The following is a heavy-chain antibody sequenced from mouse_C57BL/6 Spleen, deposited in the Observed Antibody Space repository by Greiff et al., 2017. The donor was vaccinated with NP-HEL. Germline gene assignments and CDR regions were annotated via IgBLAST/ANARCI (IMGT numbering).Heavy chain of an antibody. Sequence: VQLQQSGAELVRPGASVKLSCKASGYTFTDYYINWVKQRPGQGLEWIARIYPGSGNTYYNEKFKGKATLTAEKSSSTAYMQLSSLTSEDSAVYFCARYDYYGSSYWYFDVWGTGTTVTVSS. V-gene: IGHV1-76*01. CDR1: GYTFTDYY. CDR3: ARYDYYGSSYWYFDV. J-gene: IGHJ1*03. CDR2: IYPGSGNT. D-gene: IGHD1-1*01.